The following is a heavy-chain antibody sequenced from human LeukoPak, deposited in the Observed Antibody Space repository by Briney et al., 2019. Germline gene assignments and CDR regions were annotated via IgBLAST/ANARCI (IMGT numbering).Heavy chain of an antibody. CDR3: ARAKPKNMVRGLIMRRESRYYFDY. CDR2: ISSSSSYI. V-gene: IGHV3-21*04. D-gene: IGHD3-10*01. CDR1: GFTFSTYS. J-gene: IGHJ4*02. Sequence: GGSLRLSCAASGFTFSTYSMNWVRQAPGKGLEWVSPISSSSSYIFYADSVKGRFTISRDNSKSTLYIQMNSLRAEDAAVYYCARAKPKNMVRGLIMRRESRYYFDYWGQGTLVTVPS.